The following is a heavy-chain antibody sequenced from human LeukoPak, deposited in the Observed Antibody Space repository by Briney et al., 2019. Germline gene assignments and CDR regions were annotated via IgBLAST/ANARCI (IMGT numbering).Heavy chain of an antibody. CDR3: ESTVGAAATY. V-gene: IGHV3-74*01. CDR1: GFTFSSKW. J-gene: IGHJ4*02. CDR2: IKPDGSST. D-gene: IGHD2-2*01. Sequence: PGGSLRLSCVASGFTFSSKWMHWVRQAPGKGLVWVSTIKPDGSSTTYADSVKGRFTISRDNAKNTLNLQMNSLRAEDTAVYYCESTVGAAATYWGQGILVTVS.